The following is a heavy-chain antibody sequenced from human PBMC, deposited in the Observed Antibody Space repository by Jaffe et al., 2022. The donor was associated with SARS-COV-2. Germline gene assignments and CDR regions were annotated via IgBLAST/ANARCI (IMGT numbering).Heavy chain of an antibody. CDR1: GFTFDDYA. V-gene: IGHV3-9*01. J-gene: IGHJ4*02. D-gene: IGHD5-12*01. Sequence: EVQLVESGGGLVQPGRSLRLSCAASGFTFDDYAMHWVRQAPGKGLEWVSGISWNSGSIGYADSVKGRFTISRDNAKNSLYLQMNSLRAEDTALYYCAKESSRWLQFIIDYWGQGTLVTVSS. CDR3: AKESSRWLQFIIDY. CDR2: ISWNSGSI.